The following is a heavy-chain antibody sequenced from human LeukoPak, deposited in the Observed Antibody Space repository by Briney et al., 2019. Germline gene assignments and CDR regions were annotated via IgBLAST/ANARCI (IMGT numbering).Heavy chain of an antibody. V-gene: IGHV1-18*03. CDR1: GYTFTSYP. D-gene: IGHD4-17*01. CDR2: ITTYNGYT. CDR3: ARGYDYGDYVGDFDY. Sequence: ASVKVSCKASGYTFTSYPISWVRPAPGQGLEWMGWITTYNGYTKYAQKLQDRVTMTTDTPTTTAYMDLRGLRSDDMAAYYCARGYDYGDYVGDFDYWGQGTLVTVSS. J-gene: IGHJ4*02.